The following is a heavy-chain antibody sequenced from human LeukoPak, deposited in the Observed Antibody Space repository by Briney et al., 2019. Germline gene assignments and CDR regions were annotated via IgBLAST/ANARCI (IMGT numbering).Heavy chain of an antibody. D-gene: IGHD4-17*01. J-gene: IGHJ6*02. V-gene: IGHV3-48*02. CDR1: GFTFSSYS. Sequence: GGSLRLSCKASGFTFSSYSMNWVRQAPGKGLEWVSYITGGSCTIYYADSVKGRFTISRDNAKNSLYLQVNSLRDEDTAVYYCARPGDYGYYYSAMDVWGQGTTVTVAS. CDR2: ITGGSCTI. CDR3: ARPGDYGYYYSAMDV.